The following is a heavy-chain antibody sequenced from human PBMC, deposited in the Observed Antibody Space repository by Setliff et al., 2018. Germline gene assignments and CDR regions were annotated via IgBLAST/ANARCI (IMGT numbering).Heavy chain of an antibody. Sequence: RGESLKISCKGSGYSFTSYWIGWVRQMPGKGLEWMGIIYPGDSDTRYSPSFQGQVTISADKSISTAYLQWSSLKASDTAFYYCARSDYGDYFAWDSYGMDVWGQGTTVTVSS. J-gene: IGHJ6*02. D-gene: IGHD4-17*01. V-gene: IGHV5-51*01. CDR3: ARSDYGDYFAWDSYGMDV. CDR1: GYSFTSYW. CDR2: IYPGDSDT.